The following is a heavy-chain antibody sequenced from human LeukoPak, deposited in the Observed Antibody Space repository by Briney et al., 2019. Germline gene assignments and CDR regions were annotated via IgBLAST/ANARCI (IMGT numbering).Heavy chain of an antibody. CDR2: INTDGNIT. CDR3: AKSGDYYDSSGYYYPYYYYGMDV. Sequence: GGSLRLSCAASGFTFSNYWMHWVRQAPGKGPVWVSRINTDGNITTYADSVKGRFSISRDNAKNALYLQMNSLRAEDTAVYYCAKSGDYYDSSGYYYPYYYYGMDVWGQGTTVTVSS. J-gene: IGHJ6*02. V-gene: IGHV3-74*01. CDR1: GFTFSNYW. D-gene: IGHD3-22*01.